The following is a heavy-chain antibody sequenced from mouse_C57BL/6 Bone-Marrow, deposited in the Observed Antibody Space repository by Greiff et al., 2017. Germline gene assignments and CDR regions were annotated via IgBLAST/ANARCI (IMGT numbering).Heavy chain of an antibody. V-gene: IGHV14-4*01. J-gene: IGHJ4*01. CDR3: TYDYGVRYYYAMDY. Sequence: EVQLQQSGAELVRPGASVKLSCTASGFNIKDDYMHWVKQRPEQGLEWIGWIDPENGDTEYASKFQGKATITADTSSNTAYLQLSSLTSEDTAVYYCTYDYGVRYYYAMDYWGQGTSVTVSS. D-gene: IGHD2-4*01. CDR2: IDPENGDT. CDR1: GFNIKDDY.